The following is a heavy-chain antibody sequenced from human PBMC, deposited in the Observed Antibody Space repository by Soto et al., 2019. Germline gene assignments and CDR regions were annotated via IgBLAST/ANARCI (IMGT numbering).Heavy chain of an antibody. D-gene: IGHD6-19*01. J-gene: IGHJ4*02. CDR2: INSNGGSA. V-gene: IGHV3-64D*08. CDR1: GLTFSSFT. Sequence: GGSLRLSCSASGLTFSSFTMHWVRQAPGKGLEYVSAINSNGGSAYYGDSVKGRFTISRDNPKNTLYLQMSSLRVEDTAVYYCVTNSGWSLRDFDYSGQGTLFTVSS. CDR3: VTNSGWSLRDFDY.